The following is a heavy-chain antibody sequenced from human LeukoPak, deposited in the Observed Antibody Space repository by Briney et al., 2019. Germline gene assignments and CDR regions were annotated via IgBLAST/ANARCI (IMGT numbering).Heavy chain of an antibody. V-gene: IGHV4-31*03. CDR3: ARDLPSGYYYGMDV. J-gene: IGHJ6*02. D-gene: IGHD3-10*01. CDR2: IYYSGST. Sequence: SETLSLTCTVFGGSISSGGYYWSWIRQHPGKGLEWIGYIYYSGSTYYNPSLKSRVTISVDTSKNQFSLKLSSVTAADTAVYYCARDLPSGYYYGMDVWGQGTTVTVSS. CDR1: GGSISSGGYY.